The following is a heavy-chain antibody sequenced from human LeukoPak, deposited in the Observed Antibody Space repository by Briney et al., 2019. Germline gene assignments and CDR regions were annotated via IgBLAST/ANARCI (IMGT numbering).Heavy chain of an antibody. CDR1: GFTFSEYY. D-gene: IGHD3-22*01. J-gene: IGHJ4*02. CDR2: ISSSGSTI. V-gene: IGHV3-11*04. CDR3: ARIWARGEGLYYYDSSGYYRELDY. Sequence: PGGSLRLSCAASGFTFSEYYMSWIRQAPGKGLGWVSCISSSGSTIYYADSVNGRFTISRDNAKNSLYLQMNSLRAEDTAVYYCARIWARGEGLYYYDSSGYYRELDYWGQGTLVTVSS.